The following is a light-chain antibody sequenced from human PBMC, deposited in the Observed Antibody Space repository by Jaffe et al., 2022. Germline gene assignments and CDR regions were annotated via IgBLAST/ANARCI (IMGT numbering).Light chain of an antibody. CDR3: QHYGDSPWT. V-gene: IGKV3-20*01. CDR2: VAT. J-gene: IGKJ1*01. Sequence: EIVLTQSPGTLTLSPGERATLSCRASQRITTSYLAWYQQKPGQTPRLLINVATNRATGIPDRFSGSGSGTDFTLTINRLEPEDFAVYYCQHYGDSPWTFGQGTKVEIK. CDR1: QRITTSY.